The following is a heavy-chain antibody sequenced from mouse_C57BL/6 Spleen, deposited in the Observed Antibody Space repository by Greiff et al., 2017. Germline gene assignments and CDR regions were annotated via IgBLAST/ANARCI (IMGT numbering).Heavy chain of an antibody. CDR3: AIKGPAGRDWFAY. D-gene: IGHD3-3*01. Sequence: VQLQQPGAELVKPGASVKVSCKASGYTFTSYWMHWVKQRPGQGLEWIGRIHPSDSDTNYNQKFKGKATLTVDKSSSPAYMQLSSLTSEDSAVYYCAIKGPAGRDWFAYWGQGTLVTVSA. CDR1: GYTFTSYW. V-gene: IGHV1-74*01. CDR2: IHPSDSDT. J-gene: IGHJ3*01.